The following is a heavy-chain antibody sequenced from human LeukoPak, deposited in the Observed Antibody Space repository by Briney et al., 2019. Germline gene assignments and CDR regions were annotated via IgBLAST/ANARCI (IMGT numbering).Heavy chain of an antibody. CDR2: ISSNGGST. J-gene: IGHJ4*02. CDR3: VREGYGDYSFDY. D-gene: IGHD4-17*01. V-gene: IGHV3-64*01. Sequence: GGSLRLSCAASGFTFSSYAMHWVRQAPGKGLEYVSAISSNGGSTYYANSVKGRFTISRDNSKNTLYLQMGSLRAEDMAVYYCVREGYGDYSFDYWGQGTLVTVSS. CDR1: GFTFSSYA.